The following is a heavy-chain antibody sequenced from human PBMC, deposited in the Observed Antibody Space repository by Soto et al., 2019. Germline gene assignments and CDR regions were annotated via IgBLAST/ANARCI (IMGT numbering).Heavy chain of an antibody. CDR2: IYPGDSDT. D-gene: IGHD3-10*01. V-gene: IGHV5-51*01. CDR3: ARLPYYYGSGSYYNWLDY. J-gene: IGHJ5*01. Sequence: PGESLKISWKGSGYSFTSYWIVWVRQMPGKGLEWMGIIYPGDSDTRYSPSFQGQVTISADKSISTAYLQWSSLKASDTAMYYCARLPYYYGSGSYYNWLDYWGQGTLVTVSS. CDR1: GYSFTSYW.